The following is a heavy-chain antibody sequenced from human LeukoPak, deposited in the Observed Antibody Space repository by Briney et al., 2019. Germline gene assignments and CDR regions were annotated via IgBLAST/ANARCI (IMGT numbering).Heavy chain of an antibody. CDR1: GFTFSSYS. Sequence: GGSLRLSCAASGFTFSSYSMNWVRQAPGKGLEWVPSISSSSSYIYYADSVKGRFTISRDNAKNSLYLQMNSLRAEDTAVYYCARDRFNRDYYDSSGYYSGMDVWGQGTTVTVSS. CDR3: ARDRFNRDYYDSSGYYSGMDV. CDR2: ISSSSSYI. D-gene: IGHD3-22*01. J-gene: IGHJ6*02. V-gene: IGHV3-21*01.